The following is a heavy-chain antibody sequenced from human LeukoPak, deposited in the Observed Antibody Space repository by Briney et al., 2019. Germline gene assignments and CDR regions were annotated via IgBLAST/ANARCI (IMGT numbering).Heavy chain of an antibody. D-gene: IGHD3-10*01. V-gene: IGHV3-11*01. CDR3: APQITMVRGVFPLGV. Sequence: PGGSLRLSCAASGFTFSDYYMTWIRHTPEKGLEWVSGISSSGTTIHYANSVKGRFTISRDNAKNSLYLQMNSLRAEDTAVYYCAPQITMVRGVFPLGVWGKGTTVTISS. CDR2: ISSSGTTI. CDR1: GFTFSDYY. J-gene: IGHJ6*04.